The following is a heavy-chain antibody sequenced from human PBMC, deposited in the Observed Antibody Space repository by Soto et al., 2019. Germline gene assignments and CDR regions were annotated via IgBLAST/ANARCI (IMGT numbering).Heavy chain of an antibody. Sequence: PSEILSLTCTVSGGTISSSGYYWGWIRQPPGKGLEWIGYIYYSGSTNYNPSLKSRLTISVDTSKNQFSLKLSSVTAADTAVYYCARGAVAIPFDYWGQGTLVTVSS. V-gene: IGHV4-61*08. D-gene: IGHD6-19*01. CDR3: ARGAVAIPFDY. CDR1: GGTISSSGYY. CDR2: IYYSGST. J-gene: IGHJ4*02.